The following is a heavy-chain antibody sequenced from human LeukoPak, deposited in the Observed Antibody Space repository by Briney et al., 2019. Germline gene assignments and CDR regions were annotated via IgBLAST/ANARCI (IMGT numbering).Heavy chain of an antibody. D-gene: IGHD4-17*01. CDR3: AKGDGDGVDY. V-gene: IGHV3-48*02. CDR1: GFTFSTYN. J-gene: IGHJ4*02. Sequence: PGGSLRLSCVASGFTFSTYNMNWVRQAPGKGLEWVSFISSGSEIIYYADSVKGRFTVSRDNDKKSLYLQMNSLRDVDTAVYYCAKGDGDGVDYRGQGTLVTVSS. CDR2: ISSGSEII.